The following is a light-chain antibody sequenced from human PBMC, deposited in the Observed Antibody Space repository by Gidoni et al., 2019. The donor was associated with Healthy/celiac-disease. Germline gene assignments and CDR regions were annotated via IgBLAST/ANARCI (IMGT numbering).Light chain of an antibody. CDR1: QSISSY. J-gene: IGKJ3*01. CDR3: QHSYSTPQT. CDR2: AAS. V-gene: IGKV1-39*01. Sequence: DIQMTTSQSSLSASVGDRVPLTCRASQSISSYLNCYQQKPGTAPKLLIYAASSLQSVVPSMFSGSGSGTDFTLTISSLQPEYFATYCCQHSYSTPQTFGPGTKVDIK.